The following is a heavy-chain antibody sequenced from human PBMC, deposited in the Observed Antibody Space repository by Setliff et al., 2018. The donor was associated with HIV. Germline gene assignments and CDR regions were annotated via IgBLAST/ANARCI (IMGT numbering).Heavy chain of an antibody. CDR1: GFTFSDFA. D-gene: IGHD1-1*01. V-gene: IGHV3-23*01. CDR3: VNNWNCAD. Sequence: GGSLRLSCAASGFTFSDFAMTWVRQAPEKGLEWVSTVSYRGEDYADSVKGRFTISRDNSKNTLYLQMNSLRAEDTAIYYCVNNWNCADWGPGTLVTVSS. CDR2: VSYRGE. J-gene: IGHJ4*02.